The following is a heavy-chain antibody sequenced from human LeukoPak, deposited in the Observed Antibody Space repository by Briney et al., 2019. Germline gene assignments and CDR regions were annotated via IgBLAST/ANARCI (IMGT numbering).Heavy chain of an antibody. Sequence: GASVKVSCKTYGYSFTSYGVTWVRQAPGQGLEWMGWIGGYTGHTNYVQKFQGRVTMTTDTSTSTAYMELRSLTSDDTAVYYCARDGSCSGGSCAMDGWFDPWGQGTLVTVSS. CDR1: GYSFTSYG. J-gene: IGHJ5*02. V-gene: IGHV1-18*01. CDR2: IGGYTGHT. D-gene: IGHD2-15*01. CDR3: ARDGSCSGGSCAMDGWFDP.